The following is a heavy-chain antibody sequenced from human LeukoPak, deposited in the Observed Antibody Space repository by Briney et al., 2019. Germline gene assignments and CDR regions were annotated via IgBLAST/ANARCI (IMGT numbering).Heavy chain of an antibody. Sequence: GGSLRLSCAASGFTFDDYAMHWVRQAPGKGLEWVSGISWNSGSIGYADSVKGRFTISRDNDKNSLFLQMNSLRPEDTAFYCVKGTTFDAFDMWGQGTMVIVFS. J-gene: IGHJ3*02. D-gene: IGHD3-16*01. V-gene: IGHV3-9*01. CDR3: VKGTTFDAFDM. CDR2: ISWNSGSI. CDR1: GFTFDDYA.